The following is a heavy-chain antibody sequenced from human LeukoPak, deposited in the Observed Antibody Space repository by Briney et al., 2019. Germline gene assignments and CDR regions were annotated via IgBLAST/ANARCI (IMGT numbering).Heavy chain of an antibody. CDR3: ATYYSDTSARD. Sequence: ASVKVSCKASGHTFTAYYMFWVRQAPGQGLEWMGWINPNSGGTNFAPNFQGRVTMTRDTSISTAYMELSGLTPGDTAVYFCATYYSDTSARDWGQGTLVTVSS. CDR2: INPNSGGT. CDR1: GHTFTAYY. D-gene: IGHD3-22*01. J-gene: IGHJ4*02. V-gene: IGHV1-2*02.